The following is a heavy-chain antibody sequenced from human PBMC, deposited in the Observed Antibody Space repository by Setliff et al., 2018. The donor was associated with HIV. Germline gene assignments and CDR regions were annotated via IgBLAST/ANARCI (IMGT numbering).Heavy chain of an antibody. V-gene: IGHV4-34*01. D-gene: IGHD3-3*01. CDR3: AGGRDYTGSWFRPFYLDF. CDR2: INHSGST. Sequence: TSETLSLTCAVYGGSFSAYHWSWIRQTPGKGLEWLGEINHSGSTAYNLALESRVSMSIDTSKNQFSLKLTSVTAADTAIYYCAGGRDYTGSWFRPFYLDFWGHGNLVTVSS. J-gene: IGHJ4*01. CDR1: GGSFSAYH.